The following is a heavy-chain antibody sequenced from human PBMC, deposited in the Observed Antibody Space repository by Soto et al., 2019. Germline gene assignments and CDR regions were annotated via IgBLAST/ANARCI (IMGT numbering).Heavy chain of an antibody. V-gene: IGHV1-69*01. CDR2: IITIFGTA. CDR1: GGTFSSYA. CDR3: ARRKGGSSGWGFYYYGMDV. D-gene: IGHD6-19*01. J-gene: IGHJ6*02. Sequence: QVQLVQSGAEVKKPGSSVKVSCKASGGTFSSYAISWVRQAPGQGLEWMGGIITIFGTANYAQKFQGRVTITADESTSTAYMELSSLRSEDTAVYYCARRKGGSSGWGFYYYGMDVWGQGTTVTVSS.